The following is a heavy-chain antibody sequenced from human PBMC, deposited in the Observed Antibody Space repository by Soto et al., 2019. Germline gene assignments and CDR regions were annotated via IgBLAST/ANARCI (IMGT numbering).Heavy chain of an antibody. J-gene: IGHJ6*02. CDR2: INHSGTI. V-gene: IGHV4-34*02. Sequence: QVQIQQWGAGLLKPSETLSLTCAVSGGSFSGFYWTWIRQPPGEGLEWIGEINHSGTINFSPSLRSRLTISLDSSKKHFSLKLTSLTAADAAVYYCARADRTLVTSYGLDVWGQGTTVTVSS. CDR3: ARADRTLVTSYGLDV. CDR1: GGSFSGFY. D-gene: IGHD2-21*02.